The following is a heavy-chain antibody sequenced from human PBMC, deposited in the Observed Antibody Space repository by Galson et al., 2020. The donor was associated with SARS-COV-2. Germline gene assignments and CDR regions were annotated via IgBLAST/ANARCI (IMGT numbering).Heavy chain of an antibody. CDR3: ASALLWFGADY. V-gene: IGHV3-30*03. Sequence: QAGGSLRLSCAASGFTFSSYGMHWVRQAPGKGLEWVAVISYDGSNKYYADSVKGRFTISRDNSKNTLYLQMNSLRAEDTAVYYCASALLWFGADYWGQGTLVTVSS. D-gene: IGHD3-10*01. CDR2: ISYDGSNK. J-gene: IGHJ4*02. CDR1: GFTFSSYG.